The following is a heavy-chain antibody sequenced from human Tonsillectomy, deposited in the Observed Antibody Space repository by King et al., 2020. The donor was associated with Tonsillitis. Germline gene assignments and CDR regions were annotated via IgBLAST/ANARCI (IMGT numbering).Heavy chain of an antibody. CDR3: AKVQGGIAVAGTRTSPTFDP. D-gene: IGHD6-19*01. CDR1: GFTFSSYA. V-gene: IGHV3-23*04. Sequence: VQLVESGGGLVQPGGSLRLSCAASGFTFSSYAMSWVRQAPGKGLEWVSAISGSGGSTYYADSVKGRFTISRDNSKNTLYLQMNSLRAEDTAVYYCAKVQGGIAVAGTRTSPTFDPWGQGTLGTVSS. J-gene: IGHJ5*02. CDR2: ISGSGGST.